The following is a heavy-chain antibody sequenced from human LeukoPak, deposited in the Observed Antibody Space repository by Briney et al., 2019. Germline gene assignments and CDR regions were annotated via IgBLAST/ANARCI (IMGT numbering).Heavy chain of an antibody. CDR1: GFTFSSYE. CDR2: ISSSSSTI. Sequence: GGSLRLSCAASGFTFSSYEMNWVRQAPGKGLEWVSYISSSSSTIYYADSVKGRFTISRDNAKNSLYLQMNSLRAEDTAVYYCARDSDGRLLSYYDSSGYVPNAFDIWGQGTMVTVSS. D-gene: IGHD3-22*01. J-gene: IGHJ3*02. V-gene: IGHV3-48*01. CDR3: ARDSDGRLLSYYDSSGYVPNAFDI.